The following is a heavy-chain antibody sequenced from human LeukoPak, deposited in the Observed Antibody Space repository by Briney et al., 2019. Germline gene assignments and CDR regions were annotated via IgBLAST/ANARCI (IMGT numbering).Heavy chain of an antibody. CDR1: GFTFSSYG. D-gene: IGHD3-22*01. CDR2: ISYDGSNK. CDR3: AREKAYYDSSGYLGY. J-gene: IGHJ4*02. V-gene: IGHV3-30*03. Sequence: GGSLRLSCAASGFTFSSYGMHWVRQAPGKGLEWVAVISYDGSNKYYADSVKGRFTISRDNSKNTLYLQMNSLRAEDTAVYYCAREKAYYDSSGYLGYWGQGTLVTVSS.